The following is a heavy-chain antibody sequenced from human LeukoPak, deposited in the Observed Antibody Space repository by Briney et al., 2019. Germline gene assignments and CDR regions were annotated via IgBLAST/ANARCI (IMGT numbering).Heavy chain of an antibody. CDR3: ARSYYYGGSSYYIDY. D-gene: IGHD3-22*01. Sequence: GGSLRLSCAASGFTFSSYRMNWVRQAPGKGLEWVGRTRNKANSYSTEYAASVKGRFIISRDASKNSLYLQMNTLKTEDTAVYYCARSYYYGGSSYYIDYWGQGTLVTVSS. J-gene: IGHJ4*02. V-gene: IGHV3-72*01. CDR2: TRNKANSYST. CDR1: GFTFSSYR.